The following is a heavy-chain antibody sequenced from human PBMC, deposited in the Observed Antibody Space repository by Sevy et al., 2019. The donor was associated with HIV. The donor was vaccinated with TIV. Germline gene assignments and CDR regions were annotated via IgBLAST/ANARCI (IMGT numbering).Heavy chain of an antibody. V-gene: IGHV3-7*01. Sequence: GGSLRLSCAASGFTFSTYWMSWFRQAPGKGLEWVANINEDGTEKFYVDSVKGRFTMSRDNAKKSLYLQMNSLRAEDAGVYYCARDNATVSRRGLRYYYYGTDVWGQGTTVTVSS. D-gene: IGHD2-2*01. CDR1: GFTFSTYW. CDR2: INEDGTEK. J-gene: IGHJ6*02. CDR3: ARDNATVSRRGLRYYYYGTDV.